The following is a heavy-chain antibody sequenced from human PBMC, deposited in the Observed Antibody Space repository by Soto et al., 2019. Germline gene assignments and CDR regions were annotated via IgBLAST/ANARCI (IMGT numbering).Heavy chain of an antibody. CDR1: GFTFSSYA. CDR2: ISYDGSNK. Sequence: GGSLRLSCAASGFTFSSYAMHWVRQAPGKGLEWVAVISYDGSNKYYADSVKGRFTISRDNSKNTLYLQMNSLRAEDTAVYYCAAISSWYGPLRKNYYYGMDVWGQGTTVTVSS. D-gene: IGHD6-13*01. V-gene: IGHV3-30-3*01. CDR3: AAISSWYGPLRKNYYYGMDV. J-gene: IGHJ6*02.